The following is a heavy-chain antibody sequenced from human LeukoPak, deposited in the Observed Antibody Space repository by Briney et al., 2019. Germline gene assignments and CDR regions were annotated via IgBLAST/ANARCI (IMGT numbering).Heavy chain of an antibody. Sequence: ASVKVSCKASGYPLTTYYMHWVRQAPGQGLEWVGIINPSGGSTNYAQKFQGRVTMTRDTSTSTVYMELSSLRCEDTAVYYCARESMIARERKFDYWGQGTLVTVSS. CDR1: GYPLTTYY. D-gene: IGHD3-16*01. CDR3: ARESMIARERKFDY. CDR2: INPSGGST. J-gene: IGHJ4*02. V-gene: IGHV1-46*01.